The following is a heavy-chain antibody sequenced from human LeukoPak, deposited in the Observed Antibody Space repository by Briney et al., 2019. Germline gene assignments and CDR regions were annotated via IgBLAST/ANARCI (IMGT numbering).Heavy chain of an antibody. Sequence: PSETLSLTCTVSGGSISSYYWNWIRQPAGKGLEWIGRIYTSGSTNYNPSLKSQVTMSVDTSKNQFSLKLSSVTAADTAVYYCARSHSSGYYYYYGMDVWGQGTTVTVSS. V-gene: IGHV4-4*07. CDR2: IYTSGST. D-gene: IGHD3-22*01. CDR3: ARSHSSGYYYYYGMDV. CDR1: GGSISSYY. J-gene: IGHJ6*02.